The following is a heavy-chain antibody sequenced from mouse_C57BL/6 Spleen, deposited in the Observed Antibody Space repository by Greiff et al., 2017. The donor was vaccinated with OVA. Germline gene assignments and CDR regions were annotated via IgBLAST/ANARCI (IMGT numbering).Heavy chain of an antibody. Sequence: EVQLVESGAELVRPGASVKLSCTASGFNIKDDYMHWVKQRPEQGLEWIGWIDPENGDTEYASKFQGKATITADKSSNTAYMHLSSLTSEDTAVYYCTTGSENNDKGCWGQGTSVTVSS. V-gene: IGHV14-4*01. CDR2: IDPENGDT. J-gene: IGHJ4*01. CDR1: GFNIKDDY. D-gene: IGHD2-3*01. CDR3: TTGSENNDKGC.